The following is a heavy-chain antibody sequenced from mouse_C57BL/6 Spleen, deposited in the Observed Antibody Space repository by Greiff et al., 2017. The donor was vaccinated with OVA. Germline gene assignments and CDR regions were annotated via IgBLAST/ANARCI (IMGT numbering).Heavy chain of an antibody. V-gene: IGHV1-26*01. Sequence: EVQLQQSGPELVKPGASVKISCKASGYTFTDYYMNWVKQSHGKSLEWIGDINPNNGGTSYNQKFKGKATLTVDKSSSTAYMEIRSLTSEDSAVYYCAPLITTVVPYYYAMDYWGQGTSVTVSS. J-gene: IGHJ4*01. CDR3: APLITTVVPYYYAMDY. CDR1: GYTFTDYY. CDR2: INPNNGGT. D-gene: IGHD1-1*01.